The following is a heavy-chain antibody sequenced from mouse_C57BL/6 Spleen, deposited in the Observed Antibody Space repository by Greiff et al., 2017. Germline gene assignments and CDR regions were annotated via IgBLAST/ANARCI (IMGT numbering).Heavy chain of an antibody. CDR2: IDPEDGDT. J-gene: IGHJ2*01. CDR3: TTYRYYGSRDFDY. Sequence: EVQLQQSGAELVRPGASVKLSCTASGFNIKDYYMHWVKQRPEQGLEWIGRIDPEDGDTEYAPNFQGKATMTADTSSNTAYLQLSSLTSEDTAVYYCTTYRYYGSRDFDYWGQGTTLTVSS. CDR1: GFNIKDYY. V-gene: IGHV14-1*01. D-gene: IGHD1-1*01.